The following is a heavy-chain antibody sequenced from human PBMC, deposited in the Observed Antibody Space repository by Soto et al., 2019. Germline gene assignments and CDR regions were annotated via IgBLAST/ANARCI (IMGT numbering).Heavy chain of an antibody. V-gene: IGHV4-34*01. CDR1: GGSFSGYY. CDR2: INHSGST. D-gene: IGHD5-18*01. J-gene: IGHJ4*02. CDR3: ARGLFADTAMVFDY. Sequence: SETLSLTCAVYGGSFSGYYWSWIRQPPGKGLEWIGEINHSGSTNYNPSLKSRVTISVDTSKNQFSLRLSSVTAADTAVYYCARGLFADTAMVFDYWGQGTLVTVSS.